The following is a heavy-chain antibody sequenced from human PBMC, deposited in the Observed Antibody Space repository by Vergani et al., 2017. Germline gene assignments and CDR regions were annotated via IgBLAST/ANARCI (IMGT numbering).Heavy chain of an antibody. CDR2: IYYSGST. Sequence: QLQLQESGPGLVKPSETLSLTCTVSGGSISSSSYYWGWIRQPPGKGLEWIGSIYYSGSTYYNPSLKSRVTISVDTSKNQFSLKLSSVTAADTAVYYCARTSHAMGVIPRFDYWGQGTLVTVSS. CDR3: ARTSHAMGVIPRFDY. J-gene: IGHJ4*02. CDR1: GGSISSSSYY. V-gene: IGHV4-39*07. D-gene: IGHD3-10*01.